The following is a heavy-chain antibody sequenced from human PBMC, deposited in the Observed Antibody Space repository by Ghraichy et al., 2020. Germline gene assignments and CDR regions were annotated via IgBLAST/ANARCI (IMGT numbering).Heavy chain of an antibody. CDR3: AGDSSYYYESSGNSYYYYGLDV. CDR1: GGSISRSSYY. D-gene: IGHD3-22*01. J-gene: IGHJ6*02. Sequence: SCTVSGGSISRSSYYWGWIRQPPGKGLEWIGSIYYSGTTYYNPSLKSRLTISVDTSKNQFSLKLSSVTAADTAVYYCAGDSSYYYESSGNSYYYYGLDVWGQGTTVTVSS. V-gene: IGHV4-39*01. CDR2: IYYSGTT.